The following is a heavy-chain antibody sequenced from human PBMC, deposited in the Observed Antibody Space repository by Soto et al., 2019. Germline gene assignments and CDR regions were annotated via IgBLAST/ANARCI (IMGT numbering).Heavy chain of an antibody. J-gene: IGHJ4*02. Sequence: GGSLRLSCAASGFTFSSYAMSWVRQAPGKGLEWVSAISGSGGSTYYADSVKGRFTISRDNSKNTLYLQMNSLRAEDTAVYYCAKASNCSSTSCYRGFDYWGQGTLVTVSS. CDR3: AKASNCSSTSCYRGFDY. D-gene: IGHD2-2*02. CDR2: ISGSGGST. V-gene: IGHV3-23*01. CDR1: GFTFSSYA.